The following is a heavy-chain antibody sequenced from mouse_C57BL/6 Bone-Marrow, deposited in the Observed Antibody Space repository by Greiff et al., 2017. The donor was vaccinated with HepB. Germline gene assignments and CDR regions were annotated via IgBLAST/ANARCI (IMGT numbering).Heavy chain of an antibody. V-gene: IGHV5-17*01. CDR2: ISSGSSTI. J-gene: IGHJ3*01. Sequence: EVKLMESGGGLVKPGGSLKLSCAASGFTFSDYGMHWVRQAPEKGLEWVAYISSGSSTIYYADTVKGRFTISRDNAKNTLFLQMTSLRSEDTAMYYCAREYPPFAYWGQGTLVTVSA. D-gene: IGHD2-10*02. CDR3: AREYPPFAY. CDR1: GFTFSDYG.